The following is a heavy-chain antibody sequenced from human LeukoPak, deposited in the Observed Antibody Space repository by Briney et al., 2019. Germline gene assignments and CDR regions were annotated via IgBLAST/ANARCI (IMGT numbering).Heavy chain of an antibody. CDR1: GDSISSYY. CDR3: ARQDYGEPRGVVSWFDP. V-gene: IGHV4-4*09. CDR2: IYTSGST. J-gene: IGHJ5*02. Sequence: SETLSLTCTVSGDSISSYYWNWIRQPPGKGLEWIGYIYTSGSTNYNPSLKSRLTISVDTSKNQFSLKLTSVTAADTAVYYCARQDYGEPRGVVSWFDPWGQGTLVTVSS. D-gene: IGHD4-17*01.